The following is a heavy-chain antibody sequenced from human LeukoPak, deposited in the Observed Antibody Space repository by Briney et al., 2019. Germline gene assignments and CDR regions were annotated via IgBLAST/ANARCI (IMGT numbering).Heavy chain of an antibody. CDR3: AIHIVVVPAAKKKNWFDP. J-gene: IGHJ5*02. CDR1: GGSFSGYY. Sequence: PSETLSLTCAVYGGSFSGYYWSWIRQPPGKGLEWIGEINHSGSTNYNPSLKSRVTISVDTSKNQFSLKLSSVTAADTAVYYCAIHIVVVPAAKKKNWFDPSGQGTLVTVSS. V-gene: IGHV4-34*01. D-gene: IGHD2-2*01. CDR2: INHSGST.